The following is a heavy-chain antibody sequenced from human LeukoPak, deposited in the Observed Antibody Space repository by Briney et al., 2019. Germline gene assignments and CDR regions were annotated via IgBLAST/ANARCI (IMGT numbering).Heavy chain of an antibody. CDR3: ARDFRIAGDNNYYYYGMDV. CDR1: GGSISSGDYY. D-gene: IGHD6-13*01. V-gene: IGHV4-30-4*01. CDR2: IYYSGST. Sequence: SETLSLTCTVSGGSISSGDYYWSWIRQPPGKGLEWIGYIYYSGSTYYNPSLKSRVTISVDTSKNQFSLKLSSVTAADTAVYYCARDFRIAGDNNYYYYGMDVWGQGTTVTVSS. J-gene: IGHJ6*02.